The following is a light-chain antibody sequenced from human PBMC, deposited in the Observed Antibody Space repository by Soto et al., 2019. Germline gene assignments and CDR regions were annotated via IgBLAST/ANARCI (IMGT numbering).Light chain of an antibody. CDR1: QTINSW. J-gene: IGKJ2*01. CDR2: KAS. CDR3: QQYNSYSYT. Sequence: DIQMTQSPSTLSASAGDRVTITCRASQTINSWLAWYQHKPGKAPKLLIYKASSLESGVPSRFSGSGSGTEFTLTISSLQPDDFATYYCQQYNSYSYTFGQGT. V-gene: IGKV1-5*03.